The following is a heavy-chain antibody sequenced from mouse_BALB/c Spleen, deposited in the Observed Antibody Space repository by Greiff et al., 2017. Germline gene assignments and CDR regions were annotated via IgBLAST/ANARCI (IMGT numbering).Heavy chain of an antibody. J-gene: IGHJ4*01. CDR3: ASQDYYGYGEGYYAMDY. D-gene: IGHD1-2*01. CDR2: INPYNGGT. V-gene: IGHV1-18*01. CDR1: GYSFTGYT. Sequence: EVQLQQSGPELVKTGASMKISCKASGYSFTGYTMNWVKQSHGKNLEWIGLINPYNGGTSYNQKFKGKATLTVDKSSSTAYMELLSLTSEDSAVYYCASQDYYGYGEGYYAMDYWGQGTSVTVSS.